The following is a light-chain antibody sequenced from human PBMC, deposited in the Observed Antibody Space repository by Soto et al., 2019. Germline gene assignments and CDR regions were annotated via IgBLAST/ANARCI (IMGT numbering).Light chain of an antibody. V-gene: IGKV1-9*01. J-gene: IGKJ4*01. CDR2: LAS. CDR1: RGISSY. Sequence: IQLTQSPSSLSASVGDRVTITCRASRGISSYLAWYQQKPGKAPKLLIYLASTLQSGVPSRFSGSGSGTDFSLTISSLQPEDVATYYCQCLNSHPLSFGGGTKVEIK. CDR3: QCLNSHPLS.